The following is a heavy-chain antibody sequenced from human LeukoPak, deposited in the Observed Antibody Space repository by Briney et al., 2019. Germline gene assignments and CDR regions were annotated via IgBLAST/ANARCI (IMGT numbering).Heavy chain of an antibody. J-gene: IGHJ4*02. CDR3: ARSYCYDSSGYLIGGYYFDY. Sequence: SQTLSLTCTVSGGSISSGSYYWSWLRQPAGKGLEWVGRIYTSGSTNYNPSLKSRVTISVDTSKNQFSLKLGSVTAADTAVYYCARSYCYDSSGYLIGGYYFDYWGQGTLVTVSS. D-gene: IGHD3-22*01. V-gene: IGHV4-61*02. CDR2: IYTSGST. CDR1: GGSISSGSYY.